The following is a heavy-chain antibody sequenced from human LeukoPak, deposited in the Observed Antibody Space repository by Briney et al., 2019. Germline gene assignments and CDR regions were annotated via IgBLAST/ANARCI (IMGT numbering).Heavy chain of an antibody. V-gene: IGHV4-61*02. Sequence: SETLSLTCTVSGGSISSGSYYWNWIRQPAGKGLEWIGRIYSSGSTNYNPSLKSRVTISVDTSKNQFSLKLNSVTAADTAVYYCAREGLNMVRGVIPKEAWGWFDPWGQGTLVTVSS. J-gene: IGHJ5*02. CDR1: GGSISSGSYY. CDR2: IYSSGST. CDR3: AREGLNMVRGVIPKEAWGWFDP. D-gene: IGHD3-10*01.